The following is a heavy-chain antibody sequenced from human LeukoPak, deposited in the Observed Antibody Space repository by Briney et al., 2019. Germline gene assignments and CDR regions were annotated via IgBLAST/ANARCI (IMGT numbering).Heavy chain of an antibody. CDR3: ASGRPYYYGSGRHYYYGMDV. V-gene: IGHV4-34*01. CDR2: INHSGST. J-gene: IGHJ6*02. D-gene: IGHD3-10*01. CDR1: GGSFSGYY. Sequence: PSETLSLTCAVYGGSFSGYYWSWIRQPPGKGLEWIGEINHSGSTNYNPSLKSRVTISVDTSKNQFSLKLSSVTAADTAVYYCASGRPYYYGSGRHYYYGMDVWGQGTTVTVSS.